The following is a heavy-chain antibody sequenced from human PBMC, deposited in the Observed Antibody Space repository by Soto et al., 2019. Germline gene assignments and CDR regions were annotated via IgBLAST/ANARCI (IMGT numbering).Heavy chain of an antibody. Sequence: PGGSLRLSCAASGFTFSSYAMHWVRQAPGKGLEWVAVISYDGSNKYYADSVKGRFTISRDNSKNTLYLQMNSLRAEDTAVYYCARENGYSGSYFDYWGQGTLVTVSS. J-gene: IGHJ4*02. CDR1: GFTFSSYA. D-gene: IGHD5-12*01. V-gene: IGHV3-30-3*01. CDR2: ISYDGSNK. CDR3: ARENGYSGSYFDY.